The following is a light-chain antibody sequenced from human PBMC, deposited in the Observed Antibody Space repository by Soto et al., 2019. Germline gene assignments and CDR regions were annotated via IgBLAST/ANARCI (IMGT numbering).Light chain of an antibody. J-gene: IGKJ4*01. Sequence: ETVMTQSPATLSVSPGEGATLSCRASRSISSSLAWYQQKPGRAPRLLIYGASTRATDIPARFSGSGSGTEFTLTISSRQSEDFAIYYCQQYKYWPLAFGGGTRVEIK. CDR3: QQYKYWPLA. V-gene: IGKV3-15*01. CDR2: GAS. CDR1: RSISSS.